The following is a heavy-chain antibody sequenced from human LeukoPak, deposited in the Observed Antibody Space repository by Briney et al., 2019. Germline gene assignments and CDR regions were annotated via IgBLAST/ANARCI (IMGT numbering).Heavy chain of an antibody. CDR1: GGTFSSYA. CDR3: ARGGSRVPTTLLWFGELLLFDY. J-gene: IGHJ4*02. V-gene: IGHV1-69*13. D-gene: IGHD3-10*01. Sequence: SVKVSCKASGGTFSSYAISWVRQAPGQGLEWMGGIIPIFGTANYAQKFQGRVTITADESTSTAYMELSSLRSEDTAVYYCARGGSRVPTTLLWFGELLLFDYWGQGTLVTVSS. CDR2: IIPIFGTA.